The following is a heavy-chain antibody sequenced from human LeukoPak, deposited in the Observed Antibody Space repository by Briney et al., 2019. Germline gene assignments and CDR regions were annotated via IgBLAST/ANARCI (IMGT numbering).Heavy chain of an antibody. CDR1: GFTFSRYW. D-gene: IGHD2-15*01. Sequence: GGSLRLSCAASGFTFSRYWMHWVRQGLGKGLVWVSRINTDGSSTSYADSVKGRFTISRDNAKNTLYLQMNSLRAEDTAVYYCASGHYCSGGGCRDYWGQGTLVTVSS. CDR2: INTDGSST. J-gene: IGHJ4*02. CDR3: ASGHYCSGGGCRDY. V-gene: IGHV3-74*01.